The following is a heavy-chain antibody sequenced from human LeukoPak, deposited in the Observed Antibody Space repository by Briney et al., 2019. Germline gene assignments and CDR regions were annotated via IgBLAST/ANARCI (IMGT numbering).Heavy chain of an antibody. V-gene: IGHV3-23*01. Sequence: PGGSLRLSCAASGLTFINNAMSWVRQDPGKGLEWVSTIGNDVTHYADSVKGRFTISRDNSKNTLYLQMNSLRAEDTALYYCAREPYYDSSGYSPDYWGQGTLVTVSS. CDR3: AREPYYDSSGYSPDY. J-gene: IGHJ4*02. CDR1: GLTFINNA. D-gene: IGHD3-22*01. CDR2: IGNDVT.